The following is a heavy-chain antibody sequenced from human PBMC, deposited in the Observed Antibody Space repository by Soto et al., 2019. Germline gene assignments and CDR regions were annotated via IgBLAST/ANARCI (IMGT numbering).Heavy chain of an antibody. J-gene: IGHJ6*02. Sequence: SVKVACKGSGDTVDMYTVARVRQTNGQGLEWMGRIISMFGIASYAQNFQGRVTITADKSTNTAYMEFSSLRSEDTAVYYCARDSGRSDVIPAAISAMDVWGQGTSVTVSS. D-gene: IGHD2-2*01. CDR2: IISMFGIA. V-gene: IGHV1-69*04. CDR1: GDTVDMYT. CDR3: ARDSGRSDVIPAAISAMDV.